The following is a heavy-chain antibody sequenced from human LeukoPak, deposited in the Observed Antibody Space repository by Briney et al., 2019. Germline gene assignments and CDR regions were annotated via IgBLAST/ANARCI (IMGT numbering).Heavy chain of an antibody. V-gene: IGHV4-34*01. CDR3: ARGLAVRNSSGWYYFDY. CDR1: GGSFSGYY. CDR2: INHSGST. J-gene: IGHJ4*02. Sequence: ASETLSLTCAVYGGSFSGYYWSWIRQPPGKGLEWIGEINHSGSTNYNPSLKSRVTISVDTSKSQFSLKLSSVTAADTAVYYCARGLAVRNSSGWYYFDYWGQGTLVTVSS. D-gene: IGHD6-19*01.